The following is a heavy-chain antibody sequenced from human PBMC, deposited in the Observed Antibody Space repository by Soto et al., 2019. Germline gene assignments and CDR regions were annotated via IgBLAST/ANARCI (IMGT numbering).Heavy chain of an antibody. D-gene: IGHD5-18*01. CDR3: ARIPVDTYMINWFDP. Sequence: SETMSLTCTVSGGSVSSGDYYWSWIRQPPGKGLEWIGYIYYSGSTNYNPSLKSRVSISLDTSKNQFSLRLTSVTAADTAVYYCARIPVDTYMINWFDPWGQGTLVTVSS. CDR1: GGSVSSGDYY. CDR2: IYYSGST. V-gene: IGHV4-61*08. J-gene: IGHJ5*02.